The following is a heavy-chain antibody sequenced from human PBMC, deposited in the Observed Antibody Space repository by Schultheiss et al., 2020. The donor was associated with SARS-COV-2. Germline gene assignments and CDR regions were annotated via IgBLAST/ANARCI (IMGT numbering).Heavy chain of an antibody. Sequence: GGSLRLSCAPSSFTFSAYAMTWVRQAPGKGLEWVSRINSDGSSTSYADSVKGRFTISRDNSKNTLYLQMNSLGAEDTAVYYCARGFMAVTTVSAFDIWGQGTMVTVSS. CDR3: ARGFMAVTTVSAFDI. CDR2: INSDGSST. J-gene: IGHJ3*02. V-gene: IGHV3-74*01. D-gene: IGHD4-17*01. CDR1: SFTFSAYA.